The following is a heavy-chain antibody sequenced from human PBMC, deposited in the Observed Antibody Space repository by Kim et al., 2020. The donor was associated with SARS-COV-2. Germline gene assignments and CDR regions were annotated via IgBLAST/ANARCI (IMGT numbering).Heavy chain of an antibody. Sequence: SVKVSCKASGGTFSSYAISWVRQAPGPGLEWMGGIIPIFGTANYAQKFQGRVTITADESTSTAYMELSSLRSEDTAVYYCARDPQLGGYDSSGLPTSYYYYGMDVWGQGTTVTVSS. J-gene: IGHJ6*02. D-gene: IGHD3-22*01. CDR2: IIPIFGTA. CDR3: ARDPQLGGYDSSGLPTSYYYYGMDV. V-gene: IGHV1-69*13. CDR1: GGTFSSYA.